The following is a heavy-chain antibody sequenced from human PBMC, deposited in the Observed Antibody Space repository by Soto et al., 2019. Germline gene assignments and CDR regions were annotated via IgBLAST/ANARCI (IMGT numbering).Heavy chain of an antibody. D-gene: IGHD4-4*01. CDR1: GYTFTSYG. CDR2: ISAYNGNT. V-gene: IGHV1-18*01. CDR3: ARDWDYSGNTDVFDI. J-gene: IGHJ3*02. Sequence: ASVKVSCKASGYTFTSYGISWVRQAPGQGLEWMGWISAYNGNTYYAQKLQGRVTMTTDTSTSTVYMDLRSLRFDDTAVYFCARDWDYSGNTDVFDICSQETLVTVSS.